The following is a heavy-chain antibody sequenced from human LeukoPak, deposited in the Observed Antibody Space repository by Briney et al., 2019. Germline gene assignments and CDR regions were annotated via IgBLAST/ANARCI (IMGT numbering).Heavy chain of an antibody. Sequence: ASVKVSCKASGYTFTSYDINWVRQATGQGLEWMGWMNPNSGNTGYAQKFQGRVTMTRNTSISTAYMELSSLRSEDTAVYYCARSHYYDSSGHMPDWCFDLWGRGTLVTVSS. CDR1: GYTFTSYD. J-gene: IGHJ2*01. D-gene: IGHD3-22*01. V-gene: IGHV1-8*01. CDR2: MNPNSGNT. CDR3: ARSHYYDSSGHMPDWCFDL.